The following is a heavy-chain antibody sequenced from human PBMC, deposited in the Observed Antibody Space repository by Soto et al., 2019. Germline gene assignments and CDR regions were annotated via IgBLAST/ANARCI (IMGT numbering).Heavy chain of an antibody. D-gene: IGHD4-17*01. Sequence: QVQLVQSGGKLKKPGASVKVSCESSGFTFTDYGITWVRQAPGQGLEWMGWIGAYNGNTNYAQKFQGRVTMTTDTSTNTAYMELRSLRSDDTAVYYCARGYGDYVKSLDYWGQGTLVTVSS. J-gene: IGHJ4*02. CDR3: ARGYGDYVKSLDY. V-gene: IGHV1-18*01. CDR2: IGAYNGNT. CDR1: GFTFTDYG.